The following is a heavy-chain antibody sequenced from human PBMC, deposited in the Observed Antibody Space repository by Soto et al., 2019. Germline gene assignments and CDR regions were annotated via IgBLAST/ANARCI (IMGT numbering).Heavy chain of an antibody. CDR1: GFTFDDYA. J-gene: IGHJ4*02. D-gene: IGHD3-10*01. V-gene: IGHV3-9*01. Sequence: EVQLVESGGGLVQPGRSLRLSCAASGFTFDDYAMHWVRETPGKGLEWVSGINWDSGKMGYADSVKGRFTISRDNAKNSLYLQMNSLRVEDTALYYYAIIAHRGYWGQGTLVTVSS. CDR3: AIIAHRGY. CDR2: INWDSGKM.